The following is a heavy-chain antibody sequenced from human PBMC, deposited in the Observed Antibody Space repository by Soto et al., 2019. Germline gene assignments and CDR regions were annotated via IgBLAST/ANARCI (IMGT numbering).Heavy chain of an antibody. V-gene: IGHV4-34*01. D-gene: IGHD2-2*01. J-gene: IGHJ4*02. CDR3: ARGPRYVRFDY. CDR2: INHSGST. Sequence: SETLSLTCAVYGGSFSGYYWSWIRQPPGKGLEWIGEINHSGSTNYNPSLKSRVTISVDTSKNQFSLKLSSVTAADTAVYYCARGPRYVRFDYWGQGTLVTVSS. CDR1: GGSFSGYY.